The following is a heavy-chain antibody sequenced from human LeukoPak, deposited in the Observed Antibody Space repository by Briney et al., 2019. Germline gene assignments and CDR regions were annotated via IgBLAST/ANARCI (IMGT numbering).Heavy chain of an antibody. Sequence: SETLSLTCTVSGGSISSSSYYWGWIRQPPGKGLEWIGNIYYSGSTSYNPSLKSRVTISVDTSKNQFSLRLSSVTAADTAVYYCARRVAGSGYPDYWGQGTLVTVSS. D-gene: IGHD3-22*01. CDR1: GGSISSSSYY. J-gene: IGHJ4*02. CDR3: ARRVAGSGYPDY. CDR2: IYYSGST. V-gene: IGHV4-39*01.